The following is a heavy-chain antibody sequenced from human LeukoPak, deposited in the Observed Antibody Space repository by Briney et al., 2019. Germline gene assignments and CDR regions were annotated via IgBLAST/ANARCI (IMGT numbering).Heavy chain of an antibody. CDR2: ISSSSTYI. D-gene: IGHD5-12*01. CDR1: GFTFSSYS. CDR3: ARAPTSGYGWDYFDY. J-gene: IGHJ4*02. V-gene: IGHV3-21*01. Sequence: PGGSLRLSCVASGFTFSSYSVNWVRQPGGKGLEWVSSISSSSTYIYYAHSLKGRFTISRDNAKHSLFLQMTSVRAEDTAVYYCARAPTSGYGWDYFDYWGQGTLVTVSS.